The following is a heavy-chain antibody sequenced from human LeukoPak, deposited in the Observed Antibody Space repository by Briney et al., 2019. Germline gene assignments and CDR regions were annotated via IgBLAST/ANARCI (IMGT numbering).Heavy chain of an antibody. Sequence: ASVKVSCKASGYTFTSYGISWVRQAPGQGLEWMGWISAYNGNTNYAQKLQGRVTMTTDTSTSTAYMELRSLRSDDTAVYYCARDRNGGTVPAPEAQGYFDYWGQGTLVTVSS. D-gene: IGHD2-2*01. V-gene: IGHV1-18*01. CDR1: GYTFTSYG. CDR3: ARDRNGGTVPAPEAQGYFDY. CDR2: ISAYNGNT. J-gene: IGHJ4*02.